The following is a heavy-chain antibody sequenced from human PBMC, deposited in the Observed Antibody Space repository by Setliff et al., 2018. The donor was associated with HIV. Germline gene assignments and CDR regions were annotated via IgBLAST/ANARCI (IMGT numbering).Heavy chain of an antibody. CDR2: INPNSADT. V-gene: IGHV1-2*02. CDR1: GYTFSGDY. J-gene: IGHJ4*02. D-gene: IGHD3-9*01. CDR3: ARAYDTLSGYYDY. Sequence: ASVKVSCKASGYTFSGDYIHWVRQAPGQGLEWMGWINPNSADTNYAQKFQGRVTMTRDTSISTAYMQLTRLKSDDTAVYYCARAYDTLSGYYDYWGQGTLVTVSS.